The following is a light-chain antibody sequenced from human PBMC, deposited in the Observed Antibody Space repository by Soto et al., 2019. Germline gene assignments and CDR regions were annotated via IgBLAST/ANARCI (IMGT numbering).Light chain of an antibody. J-gene: IGKJ1*01. CDR1: QSISSW. Sequence: DIQMTQSPSTLSASVGDRVTITCRASQSISSWLAWYQQKPGKAPKLLIYKASSLESGVPSRFSGSGSGTEFTLTISSLPPDDFETYYCQQYNSLWTFGQGTKVEIK. CDR2: KAS. CDR3: QQYNSLWT. V-gene: IGKV1-5*03.